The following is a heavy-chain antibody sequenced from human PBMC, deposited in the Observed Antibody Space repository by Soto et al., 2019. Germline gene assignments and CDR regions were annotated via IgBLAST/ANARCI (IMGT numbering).Heavy chain of an antibody. V-gene: IGHV1-3*01. CDR1: GYTFTTYA. Sequence: GASVKVSCKASGYTFTTYAIYWVRQAPGQRLEWMGWINAGNGNTRYSQKFQGRVTITRDTSASTAYMELSNLRSEDTAVYYCARVRAISGSYSPFDYWGQGTLVTVSS. J-gene: IGHJ4*02. CDR3: ARVRAISGSYSPFDY. CDR2: INAGNGNT. D-gene: IGHD1-26*01.